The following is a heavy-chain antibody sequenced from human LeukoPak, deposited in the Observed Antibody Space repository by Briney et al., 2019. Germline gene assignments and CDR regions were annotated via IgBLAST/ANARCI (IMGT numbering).Heavy chain of an antibody. CDR3: ARGGFYGSGSYVVGD. D-gene: IGHD3-10*01. J-gene: IGHJ4*02. Sequence: SETLSLTCSVSGGPFRTSHYYWSWIRQPPGRGLEWIGYIHNSGNTHYNPSLKSRVSISVDTSKKQFFLMLSSVTATDTAVYYCARGGFYGSGSYVVGDWGQGTLVTVSS. V-gene: IGHV4-30-4*01. CDR1: GGPFRTSHYY. CDR2: IHNSGNT.